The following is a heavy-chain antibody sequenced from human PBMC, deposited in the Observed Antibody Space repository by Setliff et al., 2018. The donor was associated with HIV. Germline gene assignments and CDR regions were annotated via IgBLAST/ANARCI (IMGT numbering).Heavy chain of an antibody. V-gene: IGHV3-11*06. CDR2: ISHTGRDT. J-gene: IGHJ2*01. D-gene: IGHD4-17*01. CDR1: GFTFSDHY. CDR3: ARDPYPYGDYGDWYFDL. Sequence: PGGSLRLSCAPSGFTFSDHYMGWIRQTPGRGLEWVAYISHTGRDTLYTDSVKGRFTISRDNARNSLYLQMNSLRAEDTAVYYCARDPYPYGDYGDWYFDLWGRGTLVTVSS.